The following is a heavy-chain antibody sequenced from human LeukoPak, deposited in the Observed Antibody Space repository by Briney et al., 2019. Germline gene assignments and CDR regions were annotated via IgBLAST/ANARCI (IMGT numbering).Heavy chain of an antibody. CDR1: GFTFSSYG. CDR2: IWYDGSNK. V-gene: IGHV3-33*01. J-gene: IGHJ4*02. Sequence: PGGSLRLSCAASGFTFSSYGMHWVRQAPGKGLEWVAVIWYDGSNKYYADSVKGRFTISRDNSKNTLYLQMNRLRAEDTAVYYCARDLAARSLDYWGQGTLVTVSS. CDR3: ARDLAARSLDY. D-gene: IGHD6-6*01.